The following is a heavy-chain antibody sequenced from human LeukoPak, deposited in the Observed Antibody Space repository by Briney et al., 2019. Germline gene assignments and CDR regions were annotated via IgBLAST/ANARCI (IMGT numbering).Heavy chain of an antibody. CDR1: GYTLTELS. Sequence: ASVKVSCKVSGYTLTELSMHWVRQAPGKGLEWMGGFDPEDGEAIYAQKFQGRVTMTEDTSTDTAYMELSSLRSEDTAVYYCATFEAAAGDRYYYYGMDVWGQGTTVTVSS. CDR2: FDPEDGEA. J-gene: IGHJ6*02. CDR3: ATFEAAAGDRYYYYGMDV. V-gene: IGHV1-24*01. D-gene: IGHD6-13*01.